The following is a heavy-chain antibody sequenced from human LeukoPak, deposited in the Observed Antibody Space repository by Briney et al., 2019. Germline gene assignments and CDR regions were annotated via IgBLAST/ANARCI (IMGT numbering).Heavy chain of an antibody. CDR1: GFTFSSFA. V-gene: IGHV3-23*01. Sequence: AGGSLRLSCAASGFTFSSFALSWVRQAPGKGLEWVSDTSGSGDSTYYADSVKGRFTISRDNSKNMLYLQMNSLRAEDTAVYYCAKVDDILTGHFDYWGQGTLVTVSP. D-gene: IGHD3-9*01. CDR3: AKVDDILTGHFDY. J-gene: IGHJ4*02. CDR2: TSGSGDST.